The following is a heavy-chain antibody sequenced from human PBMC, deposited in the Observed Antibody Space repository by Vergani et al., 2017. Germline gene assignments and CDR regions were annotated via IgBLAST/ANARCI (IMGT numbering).Heavy chain of an antibody. Sequence: QVKLQESGPGLLKPSQTLSLTCTVSGESIRSGSHYWSWIRQPAGKGPEWIGHIHTGGSTDLNPSFKSRVSISVDTSKSQFSRKLNSVTVADTAVYYCAXDYGSGPPQSRRLLYDIGWFDPWGQGTLVTVSS. CDR3: AXDYGSGPPQSRRLLYDIGWFDP. V-gene: IGHV4-61*02. CDR1: GESIRSGSHY. D-gene: IGHD3-16*01. J-gene: IGHJ5*02. CDR2: IHTGGST.